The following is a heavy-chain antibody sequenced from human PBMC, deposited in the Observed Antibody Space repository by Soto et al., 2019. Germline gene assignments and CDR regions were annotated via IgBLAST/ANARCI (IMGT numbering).Heavy chain of an antibody. CDR1: GYTLTELS. Sequence: ASVKVSCKVSGYTLTELSMHWVRQAPGKGLEWMGGFDPEDGETIYAQKFRGRVTMTEDTSTDTAYMELSSLRSEDTAVYYCATYRPSYSREFWVWFDPWGQGTLVTVSS. J-gene: IGHJ5*02. V-gene: IGHV1-24*01. CDR3: ATYRPSYSREFWVWFDP. CDR2: FDPEDGET. D-gene: IGHD3-22*01.